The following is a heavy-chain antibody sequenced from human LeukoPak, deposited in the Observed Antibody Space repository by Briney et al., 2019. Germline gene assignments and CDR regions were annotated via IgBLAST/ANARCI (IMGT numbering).Heavy chain of an antibody. CDR2: ISGSGDGT. CDR1: GFIFSIYS. Sequence: PGGSLRLSCAASGFIFSIYSMNWVRQAPGKGLQWVSGISGSGDGTYYADSVKGRFSISRDNSKDTLYLQMNSLRAEDTAVYFCAKSHHDVVVVPTTKNFYYYYGMDVWGQGTTVTVSS. V-gene: IGHV3-23*01. CDR3: AKSHHDVVVVPTTKNFYYYYGMDV. D-gene: IGHD2-2*01. J-gene: IGHJ6*02.